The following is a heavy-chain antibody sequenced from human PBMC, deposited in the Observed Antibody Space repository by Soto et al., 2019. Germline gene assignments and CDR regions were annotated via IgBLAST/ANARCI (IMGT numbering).Heavy chain of an antibody. Sequence: QVQLVQSGAEVKKPGSSVKVSCKASGGTFSSYAITWVRQAPGQGLEWMGGIIPIFGTANYAQKFQGRVTITADETTSTAYMELGSLRSEDTAVYYCATVDTAKYYYYYGMDVWGQGTTVTVSS. J-gene: IGHJ6*02. CDR2: IIPIFGTA. D-gene: IGHD5-18*01. V-gene: IGHV1-69*12. CDR1: GGTFSSYA. CDR3: ATVDTAKYYYYYGMDV.